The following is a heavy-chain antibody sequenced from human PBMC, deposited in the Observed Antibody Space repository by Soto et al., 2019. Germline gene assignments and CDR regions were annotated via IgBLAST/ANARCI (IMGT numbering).Heavy chain of an antibody. D-gene: IGHD6-6*01. CDR3: ARAPKVSGSAQTRPDF. Sequence: SETLSLTCSLYSGSLSGYYWSWIRQPPGKGLEWIGEISPSGTTNYSPSLKIRVSISVDTSKNQFSLNLTSLTAADTAVYYCARAPKVSGSAQTRPDFWGQGSLVTVSS. CDR1: SGSLSGYY. CDR2: ISPSGTT. J-gene: IGHJ4*02. V-gene: IGHV4-34*01.